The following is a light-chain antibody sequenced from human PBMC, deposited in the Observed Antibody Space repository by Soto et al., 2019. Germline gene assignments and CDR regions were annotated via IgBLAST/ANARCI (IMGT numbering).Light chain of an antibody. CDR3: SSYTSNSTLV. J-gene: IGLJ3*02. CDR2: EVS. Sequence: QSALTQPASVSGSPGQSITISCTGTSSDVGAYNYVSWYQQHPDKAPKLMIFEVSDRPLGVSNRFSGSNSGNTASLTISGLQAEDEADYFCSSYTSNSTLVFGGGTKLTVL. V-gene: IGLV2-14*01. CDR1: SSDVGAYNY.